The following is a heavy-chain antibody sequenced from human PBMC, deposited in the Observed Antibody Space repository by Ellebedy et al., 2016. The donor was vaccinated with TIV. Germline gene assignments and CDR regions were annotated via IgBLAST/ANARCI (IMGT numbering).Heavy chain of an antibody. D-gene: IGHD3-22*01. Sequence: MPSETLSLTCAVSGGSFSDYYWSWIRQPPGKGLEWIGEINHSGSTNYSPSLKRRVTMSVDTSKNQFSLKLSLASAADTALYYCARVGEYYDSSGYYPHHFDYWGHGTLVTVSS. CDR2: INHSGST. CDR1: GGSFSDYY. J-gene: IGHJ4*01. V-gene: IGHV4-34*01. CDR3: ARVGEYYDSSGYYPHHFDY.